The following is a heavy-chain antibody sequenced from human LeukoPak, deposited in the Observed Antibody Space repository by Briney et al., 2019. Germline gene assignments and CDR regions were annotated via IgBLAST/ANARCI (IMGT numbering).Heavy chain of an antibody. J-gene: IGHJ6*02. CDR1: GYTFTGYY. Sequence: ASVKVSCKASGYTFTGYYMHWVRQAPGQGLEWMGWINPNSGGTNYAQKFQGRVTMTRDTSISTAYMELSRLRSDDTAVYYCAKTIAVAGMVRYYYGMDVWGQGTTVTVSS. CDR3: AKTIAVAGMVRYYYGMDV. D-gene: IGHD6-19*01. V-gene: IGHV1-2*02. CDR2: INPNSGGT.